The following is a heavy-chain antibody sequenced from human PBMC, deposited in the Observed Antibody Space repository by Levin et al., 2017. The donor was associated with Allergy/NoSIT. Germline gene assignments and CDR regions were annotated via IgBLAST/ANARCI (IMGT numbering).Heavy chain of an antibody. D-gene: IGHD2-2*01. CDR2: IYPGDSDT. Sequence: ASVKVSCKGSGYSFTSYWIGWVRQMPGKGLEWMGIIYPGDSDTRYSPSFQGQVTISADKSISTAYLQWSSLKASDTAMYYCARIDQVVPAALLAAFDIWGQGTMVTVSS. V-gene: IGHV5-51*01. CDR3: ARIDQVVPAALLAAFDI. J-gene: IGHJ3*02. CDR1: GYSFTSYW.